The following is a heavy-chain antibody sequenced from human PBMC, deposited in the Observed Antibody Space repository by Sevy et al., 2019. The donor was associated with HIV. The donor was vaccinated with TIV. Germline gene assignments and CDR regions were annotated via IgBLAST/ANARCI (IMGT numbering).Heavy chain of an antibody. V-gene: IGHV3-9*01. CDR2: ISWNSGSI. Sequence: GGSLRLSCAASGFTFDDYAMHWVRQAPGKGLEWVSGISWNSGSIGYADSVKGRFTISRDNAKNSLYLQMNSPRAEDTALYYCAKIDYYDSSGYDDAFDIWGQGTMVTVSS. CDR1: GFTFDDYA. J-gene: IGHJ3*02. D-gene: IGHD3-22*01. CDR3: AKIDYYDSSGYDDAFDI.